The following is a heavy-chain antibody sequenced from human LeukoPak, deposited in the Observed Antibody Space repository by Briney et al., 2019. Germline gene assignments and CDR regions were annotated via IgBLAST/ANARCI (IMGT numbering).Heavy chain of an antibody. J-gene: IGHJ4*02. CDR1: GYTFTNYD. V-gene: IGHV1-2*02. CDR2: MNPNSGGT. D-gene: IGHD1-7*01. Sequence: GASVKVSCKASGYTFTNYDINWVRQATGQGLEWMGWMNPNSGGTNYAQKFQGRVTMTRDTSISTAYMELSRLRSDDTAVYYCARSQSSNWNYIGYYFDYWGQGTLVTVSS. CDR3: ARSQSSNWNYIGYYFDY.